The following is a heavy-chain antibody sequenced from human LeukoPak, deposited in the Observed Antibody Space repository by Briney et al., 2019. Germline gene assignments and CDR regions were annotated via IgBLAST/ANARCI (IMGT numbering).Heavy chain of an antibody. V-gene: IGHV3-23*01. J-gene: IGHJ4*02. D-gene: IGHD6-19*01. CDR2: ISGSGTST. CDR1: GFTFSTYA. Sequence: GGSLRLSCAASGFTFSTYAMSWVRQAPGKGLEWVSGISGSGTSTYYADSVKGRFTISRVYSRTTLSLHMKSLRAEDSAVYYCAKTLTTGVVVAVAGSYYFDFWGQGTLVTVSS. CDR3: AKTLTTGVVVAVAGSYYFDF.